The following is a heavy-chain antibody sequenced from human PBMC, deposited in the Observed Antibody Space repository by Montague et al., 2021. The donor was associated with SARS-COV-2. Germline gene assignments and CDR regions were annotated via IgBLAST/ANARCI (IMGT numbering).Heavy chain of an antibody. D-gene: IGHD2-2*01. CDR1: GFTFSSYC. J-gene: IGHJ6*02. CDR3: AKDQGDCSSSRCFRGWIYFCYGMDV. CDR2: ISCDGSNK. Sequence: SLRLSCAASGFTFSSYCIHWVRQAPGKGLEWVSVISCDGSNKHYADSVKGRFTISRDNSKNTLYLQMNSLRAEDTAVYYCAKDQGDCSSSRCFRGWIYFCYGMDVWGQGTPVTVSS. V-gene: IGHV3-30*18.